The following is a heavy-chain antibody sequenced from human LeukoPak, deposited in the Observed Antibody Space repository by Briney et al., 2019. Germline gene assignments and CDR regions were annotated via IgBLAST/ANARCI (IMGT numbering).Heavy chain of an antibody. CDR1: GGSISSSNW. D-gene: IGHD2-8*01. V-gene: IGHV4-4*02. Sequence: SETLSLTCAVSGGSISSSNWWSWVRQPPGKGLEWIGEIYHSGSTNYNPSLKTRVTISVDTSRSQFSLRLSSVTAADTAVYYCARGPFTNDAFDVWGQGTRVTVSS. J-gene: IGHJ3*01. CDR2: IYHSGST. CDR3: ARGPFTNDAFDV.